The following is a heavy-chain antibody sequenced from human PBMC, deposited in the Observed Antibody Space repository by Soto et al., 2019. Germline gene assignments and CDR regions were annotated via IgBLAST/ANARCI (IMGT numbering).Heavy chain of an antibody. V-gene: IGHV3-15*01. D-gene: IGHD2-15*01. J-gene: IGHJ5*02. CDR3: TTEGYCSGGSCYPVNWFDP. CDR2: IKSKTDGGTT. Sequence: GSLRLSCAASGFTFSNAWMSWVRQAPGKGLEWVGRIKSKTDGGTTDYAAPVKGRFTISRDDSKNKLYLQMNCLKTEDTAVYYSTTEGYCSGGSCYPVNWFDPWGQGTLVTVSS. CDR1: GFTFSNAW.